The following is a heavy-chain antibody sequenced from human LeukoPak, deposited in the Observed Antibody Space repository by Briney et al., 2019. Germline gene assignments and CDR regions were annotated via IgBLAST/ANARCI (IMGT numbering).Heavy chain of an antibody. CDR1: GGSISSYY. Sequence: SETLSLTCTVSGGSISSYYWSWIRQPPGKGLEWIGEINHSGSTNYNPSLKSRVTISVDTSKNQFSLKLSSVTAADTAVYYCARDDTARGDAFDIWGQGTMVTVSS. CDR2: INHSGST. D-gene: IGHD5-18*01. CDR3: ARDDTARGDAFDI. J-gene: IGHJ3*02. V-gene: IGHV4-34*01.